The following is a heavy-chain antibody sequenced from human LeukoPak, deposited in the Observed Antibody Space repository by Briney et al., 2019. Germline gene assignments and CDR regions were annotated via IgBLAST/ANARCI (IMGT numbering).Heavy chain of an antibody. CDR3: ARGSDTSSYPLDY. CDR1: GYSISSGYY. J-gene: IGHJ4*02. D-gene: IGHD3-22*01. V-gene: IGHV4-38-2*02. CDR2: IYHSGST. Sequence: PSETLSLTCTVSGYSISSGYYRGWIRQPPGKGLEWIGSIYHSGSTYYNPSLKSRVTISLDTSKNQFSLKLSSVTAADTAVYYCARGSDTSSYPLDYWGQGTLVTVSS.